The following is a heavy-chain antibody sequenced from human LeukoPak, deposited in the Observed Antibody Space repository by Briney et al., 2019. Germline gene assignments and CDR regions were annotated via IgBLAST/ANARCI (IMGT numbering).Heavy chain of an antibody. J-gene: IGHJ5*02. Sequence: SETLSLTCTVSGDSISSSSYYWGWIRQPPGKGLEWIGSIYYSGSTYYNPSLKSRVTISVDTSKNQFSLKLSSVTAADTAVYYCAMARGPRWFDPWGQGTLVTVSS. CDR2: IYYSGST. D-gene: IGHD5-24*01. CDR1: GDSISSSSYY. V-gene: IGHV4-39*07. CDR3: AMARGPRWFDP.